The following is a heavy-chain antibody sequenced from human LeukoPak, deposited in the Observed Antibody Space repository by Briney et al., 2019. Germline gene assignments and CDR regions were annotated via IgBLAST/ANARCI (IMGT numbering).Heavy chain of an antibody. CDR1: GFTFSSYA. V-gene: IGHV3-21*01. Sequence: GGSLRLSCAASGFTFSSYAMNWVRQAPGKGLEWVSSIDSSSSYIYYADSVKGRFTISRANAKNSLFLQMNSLRAEDTAVYYCAKEGRSLQTYWGQGTLVTVSS. CDR2: IDSSSSYI. CDR3: AKEGRSLQTY. D-gene: IGHD5-24*01. J-gene: IGHJ4*02.